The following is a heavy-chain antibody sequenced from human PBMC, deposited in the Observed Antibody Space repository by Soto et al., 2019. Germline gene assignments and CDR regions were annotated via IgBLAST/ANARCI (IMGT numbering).Heavy chain of an antibody. CDR3: ARDDWVGATTNWFDP. J-gene: IGHJ5*02. D-gene: IGHD1-26*01. CDR1: GFTFSSYA. Sequence: QVQLVESGGGVVQPGRSLRLSCAASGFTFSSYAMHWVRQAPGKGLEWVAVISYDGSNKYYADSVKGRFTISRDNPKNTRYLHMNSLRAEDTAVYYCARDDWVGATTNWFDPWGQGTLVTVSS. V-gene: IGHV3-30-3*01. CDR2: ISYDGSNK.